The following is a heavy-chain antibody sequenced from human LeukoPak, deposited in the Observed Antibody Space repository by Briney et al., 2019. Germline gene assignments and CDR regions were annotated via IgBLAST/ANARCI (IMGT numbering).Heavy chain of an antibody. CDR2: IIPILGIA. Sequence: AVNVSCTASGGTFSSYIISAVPQAPGQGREGMGRIIPILGIANYAQTSQGRVTITADKSKSTAYMELSSLRSQDTAVYCRASGGLGPKRSDYWGERTLVTVSS. D-gene: IGHD3-16*01. CDR1: GGTFSSYI. J-gene: IGHJ4*02. CDR3: ASGGLGPKRSDY. V-gene: IGHV1-69*02.